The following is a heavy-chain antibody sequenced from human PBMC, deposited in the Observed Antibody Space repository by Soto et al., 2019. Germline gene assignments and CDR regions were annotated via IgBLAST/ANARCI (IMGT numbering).Heavy chain of an antibody. V-gene: IGHV3-7*01. CDR2: IKQDGSEK. CDR1: GFTFSSYW. Sequence: GGSLRLSCAASGFTFSSYWMSWVRQAPGKGLEWVANIKQDGSEKYYVDSVKGRFTISRDNAKNSLYLQMNSLRAEDTAVYYCARDLFLGPLYGSGSPAFDSWGQGTMVTVSS. CDR3: ARDLFLGPLYGSGSPAFDS. J-gene: IGHJ4*02. D-gene: IGHD3-10*01.